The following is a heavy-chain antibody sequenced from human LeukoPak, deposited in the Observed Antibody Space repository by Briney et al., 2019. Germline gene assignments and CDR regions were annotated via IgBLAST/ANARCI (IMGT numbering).Heavy chain of an antibody. CDR1: GGSFSGYS. CDR2: INHSGST. Sequence: SETLSLTCAVYGGSFSGYSWNWIRQPPGKGLEWIEEINHSGSTNYNPSLKSRVTISVDTSKNQFSLKLSSVTAADTAVYYCARGLLGRKGSDGYNLLGYWGQGTLVTVSS. V-gene: IGHV4-34*01. CDR3: ARGLLGRKGSDGYNLLGY. D-gene: IGHD5-24*01. J-gene: IGHJ4*02.